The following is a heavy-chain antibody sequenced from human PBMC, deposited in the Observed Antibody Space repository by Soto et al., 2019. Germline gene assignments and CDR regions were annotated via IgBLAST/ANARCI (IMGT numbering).Heavy chain of an antibody. V-gene: IGHV1-69*01. J-gene: IGHJ6*02. D-gene: IGHD1-1*01. CDR1: GDTFKNSV. Sequence: QVQLVQSGVEVKKPGSSVRVSCKASGDTFKNSVISWVRQAPGQGLEWMGGTIPLFGTTDYAQKFQGRLTITTDESTSIAYMEVSRLTSEDTAVYYCVPELDFLKLSVVWGQGTTVIVSS. CDR3: VPELDFLKLSVV. CDR2: TIPLFGTT.